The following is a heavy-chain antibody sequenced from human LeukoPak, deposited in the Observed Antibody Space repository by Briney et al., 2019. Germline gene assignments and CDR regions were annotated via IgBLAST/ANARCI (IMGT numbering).Heavy chain of an antibody. CDR2: ISAYNGNT. CDR3: ARNFCGSYYCNPEYYFDY. D-gene: IGHD1-26*01. J-gene: IGHJ4*02. V-gene: IGHV1-18*01. Sequence: ASVKVSCKASGYTFTSYGISWVRQAPGQGLEWMGWISAYNGNTNYAQKLQGRVTMTTDTSTSTAYMELRSLRSDDTAVYYCARNFCGSYYCNPEYYFDYWGQGTLVTVSS. CDR1: GYTFTSYG.